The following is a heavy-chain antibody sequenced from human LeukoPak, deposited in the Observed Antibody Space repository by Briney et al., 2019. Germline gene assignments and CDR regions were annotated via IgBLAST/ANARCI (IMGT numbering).Heavy chain of an antibody. J-gene: IGHJ4*02. D-gene: IGHD7-27*01. CDR1: GFTFSSYA. Sequence: GGSLRLSCAASGFTFSSYAMSWVRQAPGRGLEWVSAISGSGGSTYYADSVKGRFTISRDNSKNMLYLQMNSLRAEDTAVYYCAKASLGIKPYYFDYWGQGTLVTVSS. CDR2: ISGSGGST. CDR3: AKASLGIKPYYFDY. V-gene: IGHV3-23*01.